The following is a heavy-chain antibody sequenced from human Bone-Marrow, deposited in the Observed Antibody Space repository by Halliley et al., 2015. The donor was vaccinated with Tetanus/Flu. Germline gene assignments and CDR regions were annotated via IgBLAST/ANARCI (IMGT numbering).Heavy chain of an antibody. V-gene: IGHV3-7*03. CDR3: AREGGAMGGLLLEYYFDY. CDR1: GFTFSNFA. CDR2: IKDDGSEK. J-gene: IGHJ4*02. D-gene: IGHD2-21*02. Sequence: SLRLSCAASGFTFSNFAMTWVRLIPGKGLEWVANIKDDGSEKYYVDSVKGRFTISRDNSKNSVFLQMNSLRAEDTAIYYCAREGGAMGGLLLEYYFDYGGQGTLVTVST.